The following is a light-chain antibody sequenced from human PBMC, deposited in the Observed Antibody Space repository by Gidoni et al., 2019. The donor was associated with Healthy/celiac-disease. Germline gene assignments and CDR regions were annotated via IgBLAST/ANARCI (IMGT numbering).Light chain of an antibody. CDR3: QQYYSTPYT. Sequence: DIVMTQSPDSLAVSLGERATINCKSSQSVLYSSNNKNYLAWYQQKPGQPPKLLMSWASTRESGVPDRFSGSGSWTDFTLTISSLQAEDVAVYYCQQYYSTPYTFGQGTKLESK. V-gene: IGKV4-1*01. J-gene: IGKJ2*01. CDR1: QSVLYSSNNKNY. CDR2: WAS.